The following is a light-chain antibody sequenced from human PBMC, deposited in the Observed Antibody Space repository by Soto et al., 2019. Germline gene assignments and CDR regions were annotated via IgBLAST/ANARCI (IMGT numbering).Light chain of an antibody. J-gene: IGKJ5*01. V-gene: IGKV1-39*01. CDR1: QSIAGY. CDR3: QKSFSVPIT. Sequence: DIQITHSPSSLSASVGDRVTITFRASQSIAGYLSWYQQRPGKAPKFLIYSASSLQRGVPSRFSGSGSGTDFSLTINGLQPEDFATYFCQKSFSVPITFGQGTRLEIK. CDR2: SAS.